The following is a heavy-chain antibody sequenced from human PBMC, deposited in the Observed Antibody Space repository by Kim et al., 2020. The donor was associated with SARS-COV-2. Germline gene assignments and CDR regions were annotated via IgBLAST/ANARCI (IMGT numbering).Heavy chain of an antibody. Sequence: ASVKVSCKASGYTFTSYYMHWVRQAPGQGLEWMGIINPSGGSTSYAQKFQGRVTMTRDTSTSTVYMELSSLRSEDTAVYYCARDLGLIRYFDWPPVGGNWFDPWGQGTLVTVSS. D-gene: IGHD3-9*01. CDR3: ARDLGLIRYFDWPPVGGNWFDP. V-gene: IGHV1-46*01. CDR1: GYTFTSYY. CDR2: INPSGGST. J-gene: IGHJ5*02.